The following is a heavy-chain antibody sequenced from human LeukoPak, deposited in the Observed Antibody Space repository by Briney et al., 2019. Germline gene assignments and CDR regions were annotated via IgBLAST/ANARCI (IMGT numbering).Heavy chain of an antibody. J-gene: IGHJ4*02. D-gene: IGHD3-10*01. CDR1: GGSFSGYY. CDR3: ARVRITMVRGAPAYFDY. CDR2: IYHSGST. V-gene: IGHV4-34*01. Sequence: PSETLSFTCAVYGGSFSGYYWSWIRQPPGKGLEWIGSIYHSGSTYHNPSLKSRVTISVDTSKNQFSLKLSSVTAADTAVYYCARVRITMVRGAPAYFDYWGQGTLVTVSS.